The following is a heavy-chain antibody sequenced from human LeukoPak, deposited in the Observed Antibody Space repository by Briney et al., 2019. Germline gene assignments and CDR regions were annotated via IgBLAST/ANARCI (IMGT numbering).Heavy chain of an antibody. V-gene: IGHV3-7*01. CDR2: IKQDGSEK. J-gene: IGHJ4*02. CDR3: ARGWSWSFDF. CDR1: GFTFNTYW. Sequence: AGSPRLSCAASGFTFNTYWMNWLRQAPGKGLDWVAAIKQDGSEKYYVDSVKGRFTISRDTAKNSLYLQMNSLRAEDTAVFYCARGWSWSFDFWGQGTLVTVSS. D-gene: IGHD6-13*01.